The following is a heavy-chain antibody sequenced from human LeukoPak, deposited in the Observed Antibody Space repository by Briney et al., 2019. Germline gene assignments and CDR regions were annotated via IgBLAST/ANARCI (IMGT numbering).Heavy chain of an antibody. Sequence: PGGSLRLSCAASGFTVSSNYMSWVRQAPGKGLEWDSVIYSGGSTYYADSVKGRFTISRDNSKNTLYLQMNSLRAEDTAVYYCSRGAGPDAFDIWGQRTMVTVSS. CDR3: SRGAGPDAFDI. CDR2: IYSGGST. J-gene: IGHJ3*02. V-gene: IGHV3-66*02. CDR1: GFTVSSNY.